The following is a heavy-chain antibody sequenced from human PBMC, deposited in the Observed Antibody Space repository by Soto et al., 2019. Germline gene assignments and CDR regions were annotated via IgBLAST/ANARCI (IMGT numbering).Heavy chain of an antibody. CDR2: IHYTGST. Sequence: PSETLSITCSCSCGFHSRYYWSCIRQPPGKGLEWIGYIHYTGSTNYNPSLKSRITISVDTSNNQFSLRLSSVTAADTAIYYCARGEGGVINFWGQGALVTVSS. V-gene: IGHV4-59*01. J-gene: IGHJ4*02. CDR3: ARGEGGVINF. CDR1: CGFHSRYY. D-gene: IGHD3-10*01.